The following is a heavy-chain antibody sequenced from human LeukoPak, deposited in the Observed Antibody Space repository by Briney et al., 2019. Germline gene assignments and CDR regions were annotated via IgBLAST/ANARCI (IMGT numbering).Heavy chain of an antibody. V-gene: IGHV1-46*01. CDR1: GYTFTSYY. D-gene: IGHD6-13*01. Sequence: ASVKVSCKASGYTFTSYYMHWVRQAPGQGLEWMGIINPSGGSTSYAQKFQGRVTMTRDTSTSTVYMELSSLRSEDTAVYYCARAAKSKSTTYKQLVLGYFDYWGQGTLVTVSS. J-gene: IGHJ4*02. CDR3: ARAAKSKSTTYKQLVLGYFDY. CDR2: INPSGGST.